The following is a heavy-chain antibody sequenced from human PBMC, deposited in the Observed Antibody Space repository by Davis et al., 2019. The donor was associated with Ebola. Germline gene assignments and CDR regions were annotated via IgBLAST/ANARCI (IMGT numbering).Heavy chain of an antibody. CDR3: ARAQFPTTSDH. CDR2: FDPEDGEA. CDR1: GGTFSSYT. Sequence: AASVKVSCKASGGTFSSYTISWVRQAPGKGLEWMGSFDPEDGEAIYAQKFQDRVIVTEDTSTDTAYMELSSLRSDDTAVYYCARAQFPTTSDHWGQGTLVTVSS. V-gene: IGHV1-24*01. J-gene: IGHJ4*02. D-gene: IGHD1-1*01.